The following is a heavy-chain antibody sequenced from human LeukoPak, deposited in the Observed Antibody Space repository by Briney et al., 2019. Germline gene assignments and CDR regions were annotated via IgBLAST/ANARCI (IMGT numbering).Heavy chain of an antibody. CDR2: IKYDGSEK. V-gene: IGHV3-7*01. J-gene: IGHJ4*02. CDR3: ARDIAPAGLFFDY. D-gene: IGHD6-13*01. Sequence: QPGGSLRLSCAASGFTLSSYWMSWVRQAPGKGLEWVANIKYDGSEKDYVDSVKGRFTISRDNAKNSLYLQMNSLRAEDTAAYYCARDIAPAGLFFDYWGQGTLVTVSS. CDR1: GFTLSSYW.